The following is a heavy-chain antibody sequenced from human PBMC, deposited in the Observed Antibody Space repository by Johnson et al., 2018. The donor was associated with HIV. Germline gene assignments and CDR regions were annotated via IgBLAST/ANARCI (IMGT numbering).Heavy chain of an antibody. D-gene: IGHD6-19*01. CDR1: GFTVSSNY. CDR3: AKGMGQWLARGAFDI. J-gene: IGHJ3*02. CDR2: ISYDGSNK. V-gene: IGHV3-30*18. Sequence: QVQLVESGGGVVQPGRSLRLSCAASGFTVSSNYMSWVRQAPGKGLEWVAVISYDGSNKYYADSVKGRFTISRDNSKNTLYLQMNSLRAEDTAVYYCAKGMGQWLARGAFDIWGQGTMVTVSS.